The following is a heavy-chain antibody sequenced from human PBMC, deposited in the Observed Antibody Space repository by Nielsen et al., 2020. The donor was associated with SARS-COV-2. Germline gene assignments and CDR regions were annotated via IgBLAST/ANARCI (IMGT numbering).Heavy chain of an antibody. CDR2: ISYEGSYK. CDR3: ARGAVAGASSLDY. V-gene: IGHV3-30*09. Sequence: GGFLRLSCAASGFSISNYALHWVRQAPGKGLEWVAMISYEGSYKYYADSVKGRFAISRENSRNTVFLQMNSLTTDDTAVYYCARGAVAGASSLDYWGQGTLVTVSS. J-gene: IGHJ4*02. CDR1: GFSISNYA. D-gene: IGHD6-19*01.